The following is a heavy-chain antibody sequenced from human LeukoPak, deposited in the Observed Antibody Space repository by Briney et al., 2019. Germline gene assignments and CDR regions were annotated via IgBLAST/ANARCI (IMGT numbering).Heavy chain of an antibody. D-gene: IGHD2/OR15-2a*01. CDR2: IYYSGST. J-gene: IGHJ3*02. Sequence: PSETLSLTCTVSGGSISSYYWSWIRQPPGKGLEWIGYIYYSGSTNYNPSLKSRVTISVDTSKNQFSLKLSSVTAADTAVYYCAREGGLLGHAFDIWGQGTMVTVSS. CDR3: AREGGLLGHAFDI. V-gene: IGHV4-59*01. CDR1: GGSISSYY.